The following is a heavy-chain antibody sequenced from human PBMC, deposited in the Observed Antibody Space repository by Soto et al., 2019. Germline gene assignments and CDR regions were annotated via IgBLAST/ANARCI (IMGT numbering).Heavy chain of an antibody. CDR1: GDRVSSNSAA. V-gene: IGHV6-1*01. D-gene: IGHD3-10*01. Sequence: SQTLSLTCAISGDRVSSNSAAWNWIRQSPSRGLEWLGRTYYRSKWYNDYAVSVKSRITINPDTSKNQFSLQLNSVTPEDTAVYYCARAADYYGSGSYLDAFDIWGQGTMVTVSS. CDR2: TYYRSKWYN. CDR3: ARAADYYGSGSYLDAFDI. J-gene: IGHJ3*02.